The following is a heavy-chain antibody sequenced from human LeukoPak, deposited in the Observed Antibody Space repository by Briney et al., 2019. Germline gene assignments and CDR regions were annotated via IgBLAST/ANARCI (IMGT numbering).Heavy chain of an antibody. Sequence: KPSGTLSLTCAVYGGSFSGYYWSWIRQPPGKGLEWIGEINHSGSTNYNPSLKSRVTISVDTSKNQFSLKLSSVTAADTAVYYCARGPSGWYVRYNWFDPWGQGTLVTVSS. CDR2: INHSGST. CDR1: GGSFSGYY. CDR3: ARGPSGWYVRYNWFDP. V-gene: IGHV4-34*01. J-gene: IGHJ5*02. D-gene: IGHD6-19*01.